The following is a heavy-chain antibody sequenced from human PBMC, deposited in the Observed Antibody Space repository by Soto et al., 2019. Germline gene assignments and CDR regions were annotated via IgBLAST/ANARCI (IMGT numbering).Heavy chain of an antibody. Sequence: SVKVSCKASGGTFSSYAISWVRQAPGQGPEWMGGIIPIFGTANYAQKFQGRVTITADKSTSTAYMELSSLRSEDAAVYYCARRTVTDNYHYGMDVWGQGTTVTVSS. V-gene: IGHV1-69*06. J-gene: IGHJ6*02. D-gene: IGHD4-17*01. CDR3: ARRTVTDNYHYGMDV. CDR2: IIPIFGTA. CDR1: GGTFSSYA.